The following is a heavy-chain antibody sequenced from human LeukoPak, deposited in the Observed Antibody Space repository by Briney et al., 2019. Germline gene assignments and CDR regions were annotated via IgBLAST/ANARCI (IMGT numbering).Heavy chain of an antibody. CDR3: AKGTYYGSSGTIDI. J-gene: IGHJ3*02. CDR2: ISSSSNYI. Sequence: PGGSLRLSCKASGCTFSTYTMNWVRQAPGKGLEWVSSISSSSNYIYYADSVKGRFTISRDNAKNSLYLQMNSLRAEDTAVYYCAKGTYYGSSGTIDIWGQGTMVTVSS. V-gene: IGHV3-21*01. CDR1: GCTFSTYT. D-gene: IGHD3-22*01.